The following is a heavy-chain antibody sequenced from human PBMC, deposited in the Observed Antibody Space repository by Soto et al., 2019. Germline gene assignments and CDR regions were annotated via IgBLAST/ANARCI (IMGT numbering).Heavy chain of an antibody. CDR1: GYTFTSYG. V-gene: IGHV1-18*01. D-gene: IGHD1-20*01. CDR3: AKDDNWNASFRFAP. J-gene: IGHJ5*02. Sequence: ASVKVSCKASGYTFTSYGISWVRQAPGQGLEWMGWISAYNGNTNYAQKLQGRVTMTTGTSTSTAYMELRSLRSDDTALFYCAKDDNWNASFRFAPRGKGSLVPVSS. CDR2: ISAYNGNT.